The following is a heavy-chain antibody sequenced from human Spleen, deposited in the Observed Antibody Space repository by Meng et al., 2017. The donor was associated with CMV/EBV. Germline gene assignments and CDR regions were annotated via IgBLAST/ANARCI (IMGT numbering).Heavy chain of an antibody. CDR3: ARGHRLVYYFDY. D-gene: IGHD6-19*01. J-gene: IGHJ4*02. Sequence: SQTLSLTCAVYGGPFRGYHWSWIRQPPGKGLEWIGEINHSGSTDFNPSLNSRVTISVDTSKNQFSLKLSSVTAADTAVYFCARGHRLVYYFDYWGQGTLVTVSS. CDR2: INHSGST. CDR1: GGPFRGYH. V-gene: IGHV4-34*01.